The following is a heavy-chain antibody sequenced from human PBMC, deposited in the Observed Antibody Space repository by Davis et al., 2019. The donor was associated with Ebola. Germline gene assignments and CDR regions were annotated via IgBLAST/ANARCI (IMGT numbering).Heavy chain of an antibody. J-gene: IGHJ4*01. D-gene: IGHD4-23*01. CDR2: IKQDGSEK. CDR3: ARGPSTGNSFSY. Sequence: PGGSLRLSCAASGFTFSSYWMSWVRQAPGKGLEWVANIKQDGSEKYYVDSVKGRFTISRDNAKNSLSLQMSGLRAEDTAVYYCARGPSTGNSFSYWGRGTLVTVSS. CDR1: GFTFSSYW. V-gene: IGHV3-7*01.